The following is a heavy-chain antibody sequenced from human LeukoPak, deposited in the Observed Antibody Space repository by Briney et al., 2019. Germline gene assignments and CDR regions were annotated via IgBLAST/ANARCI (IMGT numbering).Heavy chain of an antibody. CDR2: IGTAGDT. J-gene: IGHJ6*02. CDR3: ARGGYSYAPGGYGMDG. CDR1: GFTFSSYD. D-gene: IGHD5-18*01. V-gene: IGHV3-13*04. Sequence: GGSLRLSCAASGFTFSSYDMHWVRQATGKGLEWVSAIGTAGDTYYPGSVKGRFTISRENAKNSLYLQMNSLRAGDTAVYYCARGGYSYAPGGYGMDGWGQGTTVTVSS.